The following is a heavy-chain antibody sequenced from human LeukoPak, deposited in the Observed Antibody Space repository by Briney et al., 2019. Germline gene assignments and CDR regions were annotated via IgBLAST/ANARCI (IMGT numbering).Heavy chain of an antibody. D-gene: IGHD2-15*01. J-gene: IGHJ6*02. CDR1: GYTFTGYY. CDR2: INPNSGGT. CDR3: ARPHSRYYYYYGMDV. V-gene: IGHV1-2*04. Sequence: ASVKVSCKASGYTFTGYYMHWVRQAPGQGLEWMGWINPNSGGTNYAQKFQGWVTMTRDTSISTAYMELSRLRSDDTAVYYCARPHSRYYYYYGMDVWGQGTTVTVSS.